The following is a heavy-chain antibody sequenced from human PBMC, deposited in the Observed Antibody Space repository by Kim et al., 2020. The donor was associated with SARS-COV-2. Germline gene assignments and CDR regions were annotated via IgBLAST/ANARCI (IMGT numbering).Heavy chain of an antibody. CDR1: GFSVSNNY. CDR3: AGYSYGFVNGMDV. V-gene: IGHV3-53*01. Sequence: GGSLRLSCAASGFSVSNNYMSWVRQAPGKGLEWVSIISNGGSTYYAESVKGRFSISRDNSKNTLYLQMNSLRAEDTAVYCCAGYSYGFVNGMDVWGQGTTVTVSS. CDR2: ISNGGST. D-gene: IGHD3-16*02. J-gene: IGHJ6*02.